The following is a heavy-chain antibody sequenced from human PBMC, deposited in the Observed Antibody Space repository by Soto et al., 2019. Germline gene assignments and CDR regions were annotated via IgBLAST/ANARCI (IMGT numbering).Heavy chain of an antibody. V-gene: IGHV1-69*01. J-gene: IGHJ4*02. Sequence: QVQLVQSGAEVKKPGSSVKVSCKASGDTFSTYAISWVRQAPGQGLAWMGGIIPFFGTANYVQKFQGRVTITADESKSTADMELSSLRSDDTAFYYCAKCAPRCSGSRRWGFDYWGQGTLVTVSS. CDR2: IIPFFGTA. CDR3: AKCAPRCSGSRRWGFDY. D-gene: IGHD3-10*02. CDR1: GDTFSTYA.